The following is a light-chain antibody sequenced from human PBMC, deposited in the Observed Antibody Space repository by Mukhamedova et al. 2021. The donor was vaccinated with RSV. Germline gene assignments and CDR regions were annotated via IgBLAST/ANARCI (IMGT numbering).Light chain of an antibody. CDR3: QQYNSYSYT. V-gene: IGKV1-5*03. Sequence: WYQRRVHGKAPNLLIYRASSLESGVPSRFSGSGSGTEFTLTISSLQPDDFATYYCQQYNSYSYTFGQGTKLEIK. CDR2: RAS. J-gene: IGKJ2*01.